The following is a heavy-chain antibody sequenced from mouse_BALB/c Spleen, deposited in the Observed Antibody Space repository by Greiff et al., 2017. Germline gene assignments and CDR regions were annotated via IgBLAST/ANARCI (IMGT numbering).Heavy chain of an antibody. D-gene: IGHD2-3*01. CDR1: GYSITSDYA. Sequence: EVQLQESGPGLVKPSQSLSLTCTVTGYSITSDYAWNWIRQFPGNKLEWMGYISYSGSTSYNPSLKSRISITRDTSKNQFFLQLNSVTTEDTATYYCARWAFYDGYLYAMDYWGQGTSVTVSS. V-gene: IGHV3-2*02. J-gene: IGHJ4*01. CDR2: ISYSGST. CDR3: ARWAFYDGYLYAMDY.